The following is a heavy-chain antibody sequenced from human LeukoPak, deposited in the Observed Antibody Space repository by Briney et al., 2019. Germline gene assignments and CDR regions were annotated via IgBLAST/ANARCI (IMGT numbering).Heavy chain of an antibody. J-gene: IGHJ4*02. CDR2: ISWNRGSI. V-gene: IGHV3-9*01. CDR3: AKSPTRQYSSGWYYFDY. Sequence: SLRLSCAASGFTFDDDAMHWVRQAPGKGLEWGSGISWNRGSIGYADSVQGRFTISRDNAKNYLYLQMNSLRAEDTALYYCAKSPTRQYSSGWYYFDYWGQGTLVTVSS. D-gene: IGHD6-19*01. CDR1: GFTFDDDA.